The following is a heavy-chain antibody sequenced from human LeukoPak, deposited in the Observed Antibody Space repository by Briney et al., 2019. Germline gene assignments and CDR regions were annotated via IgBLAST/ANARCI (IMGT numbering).Heavy chain of an antibody. Sequence: SVKVSCKASGYTFTGYYMHWVRQAPGQGLEWMGWINPNSGGTNYAQKFQGWVTMTRDTSISTAYVELSRLRSDDTAVYYCARRGSWGEPRPFDYWGQGSLVTVSS. D-gene: IGHD3-16*01. V-gene: IGHV1-2*04. CDR2: INPNSGGT. CDR3: ARRGSWGEPRPFDY. CDR1: GYTFTGYY. J-gene: IGHJ4*02.